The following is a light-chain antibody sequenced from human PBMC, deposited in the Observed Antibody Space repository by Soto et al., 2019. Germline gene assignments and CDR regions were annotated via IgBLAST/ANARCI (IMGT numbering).Light chain of an antibody. CDR2: KAS. J-gene: IGKJ2*01. Sequence: DIQMTQSPSTLSASVGDRVTITCRASQSISSWLAWYQQKPGKAPKLLIYKASSLESGVPSRFSGCGSGTEFTLTISSLQPDDFATYYCQQYNSYWYTFGQGTKLEIK. CDR1: QSISSW. V-gene: IGKV1-5*03. CDR3: QQYNSYWYT.